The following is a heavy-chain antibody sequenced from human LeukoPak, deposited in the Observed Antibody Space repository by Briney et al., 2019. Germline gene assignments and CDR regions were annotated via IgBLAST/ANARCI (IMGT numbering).Heavy chain of an antibody. V-gene: IGHV1-2*02. Sequence: ASVKVSCKASGYTFTGYYMHWVRQAPGQGLEWMGWINPNSGGTNYAQKFQGRVTMTRGTSISTAYMELSRLRSDDTAVYYCARAVFGQQLVRRYYYMDVWGKGTTVTVSS. CDR2: INPNSGGT. CDR1: GYTFTGYY. J-gene: IGHJ6*03. CDR3: ARAVFGQQLVRRYYYMDV. D-gene: IGHD6-13*01.